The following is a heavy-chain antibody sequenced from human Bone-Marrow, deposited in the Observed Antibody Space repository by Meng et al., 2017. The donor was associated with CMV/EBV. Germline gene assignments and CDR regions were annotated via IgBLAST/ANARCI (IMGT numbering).Heavy chain of an antibody. CDR2: ISYDGSNK. V-gene: IGHV3-30*04. CDR3: ARSRILPTTSLPGICDY. J-gene: IGHJ4*02. Sequence: GGSLRLSCAVSGFTFSSYAMHWVRQAPGKGLEWVAVISYDGSNKYHADSVKGRFTISRDNSKKTLYLQLNSLRAEDTAVYYCARSRILPTTSLPGICDYWGQGTLVTVSS. D-gene: IGHD2/OR15-2a*01. CDR1: GFTFSSYA.